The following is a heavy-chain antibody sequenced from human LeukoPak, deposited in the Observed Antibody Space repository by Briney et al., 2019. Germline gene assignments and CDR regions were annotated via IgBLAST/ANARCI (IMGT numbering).Heavy chain of an antibody. CDR2: IIPILGIA. CDR3: ARDHEGLRAYSSSRPFDY. J-gene: IGHJ4*02. V-gene: IGHV1-69*04. CDR1: GGTFSRYA. Sequence: ASVTVSCKASGGTFSRYAISWVRQAPGQGLEWIGRIIPILGIANYAQKFQGRVTITADKSTSTAYMELSGLRSEDTAVYYCARDHEGLRAYSSSRPFDYWGQGTLVTVSS. D-gene: IGHD6-6*01.